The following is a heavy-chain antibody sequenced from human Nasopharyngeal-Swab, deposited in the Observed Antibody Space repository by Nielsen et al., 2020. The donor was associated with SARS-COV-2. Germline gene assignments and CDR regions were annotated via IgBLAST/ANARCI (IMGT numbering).Heavy chain of an antibody. CDR3: ARHSGRALFP. CDR1: GYTFTSYW. D-gene: IGHD3-10*01. Sequence: GGSLRLSCKGSGYTFTSYWFSWVRQMPGKGLEWMGRIDPSDSYTNYSPSFQGHVTISADKSISTAYLQWSSLKASDTAMYYCARHSGRALFPWGQGTLVTVSS. CDR2: IDPSDSYT. V-gene: IGHV5-10-1*01. J-gene: IGHJ5*02.